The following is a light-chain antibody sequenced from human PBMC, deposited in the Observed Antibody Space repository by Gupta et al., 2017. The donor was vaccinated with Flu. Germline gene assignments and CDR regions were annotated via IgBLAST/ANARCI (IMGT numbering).Light chain of an antibody. J-gene: IGLJ3*02. V-gene: IGLV7-46*01. CDR1: TGAVTNGHY. CDR3: LLSYSGGRPV. CDR2: ETT. Sequence: QAVVTPEPSLTVSPRGTVNFTCGSSTGAVTNGHYPYWFQQKSGQGPRTLSYETTKKHSWTPDRFSGSLLGGKAALTRTGAQPEDEAEYYCLLSYSGGRPVFGGGTKLTVL.